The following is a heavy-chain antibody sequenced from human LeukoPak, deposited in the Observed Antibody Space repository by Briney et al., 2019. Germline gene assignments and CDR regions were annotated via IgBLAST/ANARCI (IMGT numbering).Heavy chain of an antibody. V-gene: IGHV3-30-3*01. CDR2: ISYDGSNK. Sequence: PGRSLRLFCAASGFTFSSYAMHWVRQAPGRGLEWVAVISYDGSNKYSADSVKGRFTISRDNSKNTLYLQMNRLRADDTAVYYCARALDEGARFDYWGQGTLVTVSS. J-gene: IGHJ4*02. CDR3: ARALDEGARFDY. CDR1: GFTFSSYA.